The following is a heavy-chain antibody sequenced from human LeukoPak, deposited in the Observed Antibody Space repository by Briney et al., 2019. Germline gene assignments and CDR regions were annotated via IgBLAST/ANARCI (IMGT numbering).Heavy chain of an antibody. V-gene: IGHV3-21*01. J-gene: IGHJ4*02. Sequence: PGGSLRLSCAASGITFSNYAMNWVRQAPGKGLEWVSSITSSSDYTYYADSVKGRFTISRDNAEDSLYLQMNSLRAEDTAVYYCATNEPYWGQGTLVTVSS. D-gene: IGHD1-1*01. CDR3: ATNEPY. CDR2: ITSSSDYT. CDR1: GITFSNYA.